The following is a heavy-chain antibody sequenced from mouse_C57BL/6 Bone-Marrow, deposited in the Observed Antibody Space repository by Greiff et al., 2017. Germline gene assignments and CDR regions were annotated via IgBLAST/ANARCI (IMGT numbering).Heavy chain of an antibody. CDR1: GYTFTSYW. D-gene: IGHD1-3*01. Sequence: QVQLQQPGAELVKPGASVKLSCKASGYTFTSYWMPWVKQRPGRGLEWIGSIDPNSGGTKYNEKFKAKATLTVDKSSSTPYMQLSSLTSEDSAVSNCGHNYWAMDYWGQGTSVTVSS. V-gene: IGHV1-72*01. CDR3: GHNYWAMDY. CDR2: IDPNSGGT. J-gene: IGHJ4*01.